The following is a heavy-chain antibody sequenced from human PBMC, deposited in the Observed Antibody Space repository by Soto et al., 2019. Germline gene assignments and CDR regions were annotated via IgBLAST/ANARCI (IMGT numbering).Heavy chain of an antibody. J-gene: IGHJ4*02. CDR1: GFTFSSYG. CDR3: ARGWNSGYDPSDY. Sequence: GGSLRLSCAASGFTFSSYGMHWVRQAPGKGLEWVAVIWYDGSNKYYADSVKGRFTISRDNSKNRLYLQMNSLRVEDTALYYCARGWNSGYDPSDYWGQGTLVTVSS. CDR2: IWYDGSNK. D-gene: IGHD5-12*01. V-gene: IGHV3-33*01.